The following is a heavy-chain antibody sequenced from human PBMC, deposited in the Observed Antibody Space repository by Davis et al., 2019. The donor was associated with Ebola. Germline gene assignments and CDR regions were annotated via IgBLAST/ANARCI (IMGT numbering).Heavy chain of an antibody. D-gene: IGHD2-15*01. CDR1: GYTFTSYY. J-gene: IGHJ6*04. Sequence: AASVKVSCMASGYTFTSYYMHWVRQAPGQGLEWMGIINPSGGSTRYAQKFQGRVTMTRDTSTSTVYMELSSLRSEDTAVYYCAREEIVVVAANRYYYYGMDVWGKGTTVTVSS. CDR3: AREEIVVVAANRYYYYGMDV. CDR2: INPSGGST. V-gene: IGHV1-46*01.